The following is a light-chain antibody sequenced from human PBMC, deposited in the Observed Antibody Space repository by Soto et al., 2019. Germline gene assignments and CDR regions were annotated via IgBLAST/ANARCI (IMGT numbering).Light chain of an antibody. CDR3: QQYGSSGT. CDR2: GAS. Sequence: IVYTPSLGTLSLSTGKRVTLSCRASQSVSNNYLAWYQQKPGQAPRLLIYGASNRATGIPDRFSGSGSGTDFTLTISRLEPEDFAVYYCQQYGSSGTFGQGTKVDNK. J-gene: IGKJ2*02. V-gene: IGKV3-20*01. CDR1: QSVSNNY.